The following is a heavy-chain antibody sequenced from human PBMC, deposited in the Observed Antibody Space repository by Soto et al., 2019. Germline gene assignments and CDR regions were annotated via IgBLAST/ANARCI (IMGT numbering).Heavy chain of an antibody. CDR3: ARDRDDSSWSTAENFQH. CDR1: GYTFPDYG. D-gene: IGHD3-22*01. J-gene: IGHJ1*01. CDR2: INTYNGNT. Sequence: AASVKVSCKASGYTFPDYGIHWVRQAPGQGLEWMGWINTYNGNTYYTQNLQGRVTMTRDTSTSTAYMDLRSLRFDDTALYYCARDRDDSSWSTAENFQHRGQGTLLTVSS. V-gene: IGHV1-18*01.